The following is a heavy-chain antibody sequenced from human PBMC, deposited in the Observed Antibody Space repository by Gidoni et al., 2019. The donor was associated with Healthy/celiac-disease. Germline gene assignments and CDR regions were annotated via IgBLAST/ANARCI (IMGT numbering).Heavy chain of an antibody. J-gene: IGHJ6*02. V-gene: IGHV1-69*01. D-gene: IGHD3-9*01. CDR3: ARYVLRYFDWSSYYYGMDV. CDR1: GGTFSSYA. Sequence: QVQLVQSGPEVKKPGSSVKVSCKASGGTFSSYAISWVRQAPGQGLEWMGGIIPIFGTANYAQKFQGRVTITADESTSTAYMELSSLRSEDTAVYYCARYVLRYFDWSSYYYGMDVWGQGTTVTVSS. CDR2: IIPIFGTA.